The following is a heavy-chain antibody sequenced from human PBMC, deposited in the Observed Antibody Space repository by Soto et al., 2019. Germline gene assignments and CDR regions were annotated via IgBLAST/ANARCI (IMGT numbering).Heavy chain of an antibody. D-gene: IGHD3-3*01. CDR2: INHSGST. J-gene: IGHJ5*02. V-gene: IGHV4-34*01. CDR1: GGSFSGYY. Sequence: SETLSLTYAVYGGSFSGYYWSWIRQPPGKGLEWIGEINHSGSTNYNPSLKSRVTISVDTSKNQFSLKLSSVTAADTAVYYCARGRYYDFWSGYYTPPNWFDPWGQGTLVTVSS. CDR3: ARGRYYDFWSGYYTPPNWFDP.